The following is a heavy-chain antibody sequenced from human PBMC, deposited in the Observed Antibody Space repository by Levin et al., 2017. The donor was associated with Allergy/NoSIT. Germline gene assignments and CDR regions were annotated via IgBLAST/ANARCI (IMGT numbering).Heavy chain of an antibody. Sequence: SGGSLRLSCKGSGYSFTSYWIGWVRQMPGKGLEWMGIIYPGDSDTRYSPSFQGQVTISADKSISTAYLQWSSLKASDTAMYYCARMRYSWNEGVDYWGQGTLVTVSS. D-gene: IGHD1-1*01. V-gene: IGHV5-51*01. CDR1: GYSFTSYW. J-gene: IGHJ4*02. CDR2: IYPGDSDT. CDR3: ARMRYSWNEGVDY.